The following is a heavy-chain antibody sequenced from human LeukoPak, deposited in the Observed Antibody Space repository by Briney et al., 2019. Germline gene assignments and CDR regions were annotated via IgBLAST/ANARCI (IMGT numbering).Heavy chain of an antibody. Sequence: GGSLTLSCAPSGFTFSIYAMSWVRQAPGGGLEWVAAFSGRGGSTYYADSVKDRFTISRDKSQNTLYLQMNSRRAEDMAVYYCATREGLSGYYYYWGQGTLVTVSS. J-gene: IGHJ4*02. CDR3: ATREGLSGYYYY. V-gene: IGHV3-23*01. CDR2: FSGRGGST. CDR1: GFTFSIYA. D-gene: IGHD5-12*01.